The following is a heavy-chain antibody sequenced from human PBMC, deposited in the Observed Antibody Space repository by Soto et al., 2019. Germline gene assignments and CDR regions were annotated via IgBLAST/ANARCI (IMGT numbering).Heavy chain of an antibody. Sequence: HPGGSLRLSCAASGFTFSSYAMSWVRQAPGKGLEWVSAISGSGGSTYYADSVKGRFTISRDNSKNTLYLQMNSLRAEDTAVYYCAKPIRRDYYYYGMDVWGQGTTVTVSS. CDR1: GFTFSSYA. V-gene: IGHV3-23*01. CDR2: ISGSGGST. CDR3: AKPIRRDYYYYGMDV. J-gene: IGHJ6*02.